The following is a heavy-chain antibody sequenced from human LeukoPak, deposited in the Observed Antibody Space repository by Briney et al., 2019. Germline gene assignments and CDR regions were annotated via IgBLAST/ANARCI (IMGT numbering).Heavy chain of an antibody. CDR2: MSYRGTTNYRTT. CDR1: GASISSYY. Sequence: SGTLSLTCTVSGASISSYYWTWIRQTPGKGLEWIGYMSYRGTTNYRTTNYNPSLRSRVTISEDTSQKQFSLELSSVTAADTAVYYCARGIADRYNWFDPWGQGILVTVSS. J-gene: IGHJ5*02. D-gene: IGHD6-13*01. V-gene: IGHV4-59*12. CDR3: ARGIADRYNWFDP.